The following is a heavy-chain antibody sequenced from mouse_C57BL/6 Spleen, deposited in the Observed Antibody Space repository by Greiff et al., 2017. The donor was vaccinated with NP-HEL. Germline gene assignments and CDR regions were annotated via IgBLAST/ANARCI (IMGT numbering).Heavy chain of an antibody. D-gene: IGHD2-1*01. J-gene: IGHJ2*01. CDR3: ASYGNYVGY. V-gene: IGHV1-59*01. Sequence: QVQLKQPGAELVRPGTSVKLSCKASGYTFTSYWMHWVKQRPGQGLEWIGVIDPSDSYTNYNQKFKGKATLTVDTSSSTAYMQRSSLTSEDSAVYYCASYGNYVGYWGQGTTLTVSS. CDR1: GYTFTSYW. CDR2: IDPSDSYT.